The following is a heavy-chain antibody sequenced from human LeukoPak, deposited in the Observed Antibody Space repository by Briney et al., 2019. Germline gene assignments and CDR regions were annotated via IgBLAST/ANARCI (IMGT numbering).Heavy chain of an antibody. CDR3: ARDRGYSYAFGY. CDR2: VNHSGST. Sequence: SETLSLTCAVYGGSFSPYYWSWIRQPPGKGLEWIGEVNHSGSTNYNPSLKSRVTISVGTSKNQFSLRLSSVTAADTAVYYCARDRGYSYAFGYWGQGTLVTVSS. D-gene: IGHD5-18*01. V-gene: IGHV4-34*01. J-gene: IGHJ4*02. CDR1: GGSFSPYY.